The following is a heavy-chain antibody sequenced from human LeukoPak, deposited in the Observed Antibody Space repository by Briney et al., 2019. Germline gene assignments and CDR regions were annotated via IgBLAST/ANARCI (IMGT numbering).Heavy chain of an antibody. Sequence: GGSLRLSCAASGFTFTSQWMTWVRQAPGKGLEWVANINQDGGEKYFLDSVKGRFTISRDNSKNTLYLQMNSLRPEETAMYYCAKDGVKVRGVITDFDYWGQGTLVTVSS. CDR2: INQDGGEK. CDR1: GFTFTSQW. CDR3: AKDGVKVRGVITDFDY. V-gene: IGHV3-7*01. J-gene: IGHJ4*02. D-gene: IGHD3-10*01.